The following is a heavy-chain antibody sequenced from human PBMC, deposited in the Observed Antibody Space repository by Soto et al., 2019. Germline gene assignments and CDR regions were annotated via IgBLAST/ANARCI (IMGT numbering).Heavy chain of an antibody. V-gene: IGHV3-74*01. CDR1: GFTFSSYW. J-gene: IGHJ3*02. Sequence: GGSLRLSCAASGFTFSSYWMHWVRQAPGKGLVWVSRINSDGSSTSYADSVKGRFTISRDNAKNTLYLQMNRLRAEDTAVYYCAREGESGNYYLQAFDIWGQGTMVTVSS. CDR2: INSDGSST. CDR3: AREGESGNYYLQAFDI. D-gene: IGHD1-26*01.